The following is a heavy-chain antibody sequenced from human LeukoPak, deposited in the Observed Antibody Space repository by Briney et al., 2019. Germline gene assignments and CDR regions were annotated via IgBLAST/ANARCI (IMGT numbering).Heavy chain of an antibody. D-gene: IGHD3-9*01. CDR3: ASQGPVRYFDWYFDY. J-gene: IGHJ4*02. V-gene: IGHV3-33*01. Sequence: GGSLRLSCAASGFTFSSYGMHWVRQAPGKGLEWVAVIWYDGSNKYYADSVKGRFTISRDNSKNTLYLQMNSLRAEDTAAYYCASQGPVRYFDWYFDYWGQGTLVTVSS. CDR1: GFTFSSYG. CDR2: IWYDGSNK.